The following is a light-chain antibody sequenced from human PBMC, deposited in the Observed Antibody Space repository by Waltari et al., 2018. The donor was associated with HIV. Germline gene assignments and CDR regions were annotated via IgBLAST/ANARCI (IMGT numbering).Light chain of an antibody. CDR1: QSVSSY. V-gene: IGKV3-11*01. CDR2: DAS. CDR3: QQRSTWPRALT. J-gene: IGKJ4*01. Sequence: EIVLTQSPATLSLSPGERATLSCRASQSVSSYLAWYQQKPGQAPRLLIYDASNRDTGIPARFSGSGSGTDFTLTIRSLEPEDFAVYYCQQRSTWPRALTFGGGTMVQIK.